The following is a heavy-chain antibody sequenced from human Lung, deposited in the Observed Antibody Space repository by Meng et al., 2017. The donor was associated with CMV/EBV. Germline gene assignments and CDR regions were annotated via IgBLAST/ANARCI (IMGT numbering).Heavy chain of an antibody. CDR3: ARGLGYCNSATCYSYFYYAMDV. CDR1: GGSLSGHC. J-gene: IGHJ6*02. CDR2: IYQRGSP. D-gene: IGHD2-2*01. Sequence: SXTXSLXCAVYGGSLSGHCWSWIRQPQGQGLEWMGDIYQRGSPNYNSSLKSRVTISLDTSRNQFSLNLKSLTAADGAVYFCARGLGYCNSATCYSYFYYAMDVWXQGTTVTVSS. V-gene: IGHV4-34*01.